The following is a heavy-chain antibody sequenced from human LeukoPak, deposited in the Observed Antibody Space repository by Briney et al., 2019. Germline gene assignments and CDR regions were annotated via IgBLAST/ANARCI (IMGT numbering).Heavy chain of an antibody. CDR2: ISWNSGSI. D-gene: IGHD6-6*01. Sequence: GRSLRLSCAASGFTFDDYAMHWVRQAPGKGLEWVSCISWNSGSIGYADSVKGRFTISRDNAKNSLYLQMNSLRAEDTALYYCAKDVGTQYEYSSSSFVYWGQGTLVTVSS. J-gene: IGHJ4*02. V-gene: IGHV3-9*01. CDR1: GFTFDDYA. CDR3: AKDVGTQYEYSSSSFVY.